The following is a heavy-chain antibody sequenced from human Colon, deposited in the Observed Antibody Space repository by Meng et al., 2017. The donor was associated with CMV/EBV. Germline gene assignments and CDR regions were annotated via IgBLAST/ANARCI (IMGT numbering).Heavy chain of an antibody. CDR3: VRDTISGVVAFEY. Sequence: GESLKISCAASGFTFSNYAMSWVRQAPGKGLEWVSTITGSAGSTYYADSVKGRFTISRDNSKSTLYLQMNSLRAEDTGIYYCVRDTISGVVAFEYWGQGALVTVSS. V-gene: IGHV3-23*01. J-gene: IGHJ4*02. CDR2: ITGSAGST. CDR1: GFTFSNYA. D-gene: IGHD3-3*01.